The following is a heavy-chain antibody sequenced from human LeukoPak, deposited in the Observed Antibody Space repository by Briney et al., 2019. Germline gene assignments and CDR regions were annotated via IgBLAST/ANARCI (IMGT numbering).Heavy chain of an antibody. CDR1: GGSFSGYY. V-gene: IGHV4-34*01. D-gene: IGHD4-11*01. Sequence: SETLSLTCAVYGGSFSGYYWSWIRQPPGKGLEWIGSIYYSGSTFYNPSLKSRVTISVDTSKNQFSLKLSSVTAADTAVYYCSRESTVIWFDPWGQGTLVTVSS. J-gene: IGHJ5*02. CDR2: IYYSGST. CDR3: SRESTVIWFDP.